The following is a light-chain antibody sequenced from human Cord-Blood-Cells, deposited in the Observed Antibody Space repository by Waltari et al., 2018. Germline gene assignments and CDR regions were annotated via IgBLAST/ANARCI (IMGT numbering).Light chain of an antibody. CDR2: DVS. J-gene: IGLJ1*01. CDR3: SSYTSSSTYV. Sequence: QSALTQPASVSGSPGQSITISCTGTSSDVGGYNYVSWYQHHQGKAPKLMIYDVSKRPSGVSNRFSGSKSGNTASLTISGLQAEDEADYYCSSYTSSSTYVFGTGTKVTVL. V-gene: IGLV2-14*03. CDR1: SSDVGGYNY.